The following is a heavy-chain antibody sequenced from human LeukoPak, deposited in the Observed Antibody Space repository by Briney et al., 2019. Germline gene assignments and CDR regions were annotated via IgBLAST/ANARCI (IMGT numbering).Heavy chain of an antibody. CDR3: ARGHIVVVPAATHYYYGMDV. J-gene: IGHJ6*02. Sequence: PSETLSLTCAVYGGSFSGYYWSWIRQPPGKGLEWIGEINHSGSTNYNPSLKSRVTISVDTSKNRFSLKLSSVTAADTAVYYCARGHIVVVPAATHYYYGMDVWGQGTKVTVSS. V-gene: IGHV4-34*01. D-gene: IGHD2-2*01. CDR1: GGSFSGYY. CDR2: INHSGST.